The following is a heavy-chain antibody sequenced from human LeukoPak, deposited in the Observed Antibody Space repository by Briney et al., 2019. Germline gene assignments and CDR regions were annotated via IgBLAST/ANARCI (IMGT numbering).Heavy chain of an antibody. CDR2: IYYSGST. V-gene: IGHV4-59*04. J-gene: IGHJ5*02. Sequence: SETLSLTCTVSGGSISSYYWSWIRQPPGKGLEWIGTIYYSGSTYYNPSLKSRVTISLEMSQTQFSLKLSSVTAADTAVYYCVRRVAWSGSNNWFDPWGQGTLVTVSS. CDR1: GGSISSYY. CDR3: VRRVAWSGSNNWFDP. D-gene: IGHD3-3*01.